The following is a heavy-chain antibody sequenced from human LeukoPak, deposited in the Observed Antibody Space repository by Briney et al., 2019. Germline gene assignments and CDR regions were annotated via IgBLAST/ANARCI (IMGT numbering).Heavy chain of an antibody. J-gene: IGHJ4*02. D-gene: IGHD3-16*01. V-gene: IGHV3-30*04. Sequence: GGSLRLSCAASGFTFRGYTMHWVRQAPGKGLEWVALISYDGSNKYYADSVKGRFTISRDNSKNTLYLQMNSLRAEDTAVYYCARDLRGRYYFDYWGQGTLVTVSS. CDR2: ISYDGSNK. CDR3: ARDLRGRYYFDY. CDR1: GFTFRGYT.